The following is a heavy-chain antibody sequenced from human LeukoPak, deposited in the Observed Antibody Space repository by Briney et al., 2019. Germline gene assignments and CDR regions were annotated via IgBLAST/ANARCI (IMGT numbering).Heavy chain of an antibody. Sequence: GGSLRLSCAASGFTFSSYWMSWVRQAPGKGLEWVANIKQDGSEKYYVDPVKGRFTISRDNAKNSLYLQMNSLRAEDTAVYYCAREKDSSGLYYFDYWGQGTLVTVSS. CDR2: IKQDGSEK. CDR1: GFTFSSYW. CDR3: AREKDSSGLYYFDY. J-gene: IGHJ4*02. D-gene: IGHD3-22*01. V-gene: IGHV3-7*01.